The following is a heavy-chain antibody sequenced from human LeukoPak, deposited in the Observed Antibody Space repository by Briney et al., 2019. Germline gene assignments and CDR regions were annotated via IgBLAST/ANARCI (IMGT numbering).Heavy chain of an antibody. CDR1: GYTFTGYY. CDR2: INPNSDAT. CDR3: ATPGRYCSSTSCRGYFDY. J-gene: IGHJ4*02. V-gene: IGHV1-2*02. D-gene: IGHD2-2*01. Sequence: ASVKVSCKASGYTFTGYYMHWVRQAPGQGLEWMGWINPNSDATNYAQKFQGRVTMTRDTSISTAYMELSRLRSDDTAVYYCATPGRYCSSTSCRGYFDYWGQGTLVSVSS.